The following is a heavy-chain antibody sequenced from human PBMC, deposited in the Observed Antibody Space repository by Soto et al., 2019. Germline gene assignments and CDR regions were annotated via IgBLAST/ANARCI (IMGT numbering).Heavy chain of an antibody. Sequence: AISGSGGSTYYADSVKGRFTISRDNSKNTLYLQMSSLRAEDTAVYSCARTNTVTANFDFWGPGTLVTVSS. CDR2: ISGSGGST. D-gene: IGHD4-17*01. V-gene: IGHV3-23*01. CDR3: ARTNTVTANFDF. J-gene: IGHJ4*02.